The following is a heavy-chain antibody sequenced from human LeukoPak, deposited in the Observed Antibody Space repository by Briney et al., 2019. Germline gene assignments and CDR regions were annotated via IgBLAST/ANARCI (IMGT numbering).Heavy chain of an antibody. D-gene: IGHD2-2*01. V-gene: IGHV3-7*01. CDR3: ARSLSSPVTNY. Sequence: GGSLRLSCAASGFTFSDHCMNWVRQAPGKGLEWVANMNLGGSETYYINSVKGRFTISRDNAKNTLYLQLGSLRAEDTAVYYCARSLSSPVTNYWGQGTLVTVSS. CDR1: GFTFSDHC. CDR2: MNLGGSET. J-gene: IGHJ4*02.